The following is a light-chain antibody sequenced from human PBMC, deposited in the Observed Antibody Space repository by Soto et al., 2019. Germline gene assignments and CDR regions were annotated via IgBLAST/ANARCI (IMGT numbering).Light chain of an antibody. CDR3: SSYTSSSTLV. V-gene: IGLV2-14*01. J-gene: IGLJ1*01. Sequence: QSALTQPASVSGSPGQSITISGTGTSGDVDGYNYVSWYQQHPGKAPKLMIYEVSNRPSGVSNRFSGSKSGNTASLTISGLQAEDEADYYCSSYTSSSTLVFGTGTKLTVL. CDR1: SGDVDGYNY. CDR2: EVS.